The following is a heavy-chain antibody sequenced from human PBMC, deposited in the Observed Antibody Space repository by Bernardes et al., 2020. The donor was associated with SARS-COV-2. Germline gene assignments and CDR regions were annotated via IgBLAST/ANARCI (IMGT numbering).Heavy chain of an antibody. CDR2: ISAGGKAT. CDR1: GFTFSSYC. V-gene: IGHV3-23*01. Sequence: GGSLRLSCAASGFTFSSYCMNWVHQVPGKGLEWVSSISAGGKATYSADSVKGRFTISRDNSQNTVYLQMNSLRAEDTAKYFSAKDKVSYSSDEFDIWGQGTMVTVSS. D-gene: IGHD3-10*01. CDR3: AKDKVSYSSDEFDI. J-gene: IGHJ3*02.